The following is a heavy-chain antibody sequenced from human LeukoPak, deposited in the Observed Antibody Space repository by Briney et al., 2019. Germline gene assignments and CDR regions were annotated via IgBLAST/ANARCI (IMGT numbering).Heavy chain of an antibody. V-gene: IGHV4-39*07. CDR2: IYYSGST. CDR3: ARVSWGYYYDRITFDY. Sequence: SETLSLTCTVSGGSISSSSYYWGWIRQPPGKGLEWIGSIYYSGSTYYNPSLKSRVTISVDTSKNQFSLKLSSVTAADTAVYYCARVSWGYYYDRITFDYWGQGTLVTVSS. CDR1: GGSISSSSYY. J-gene: IGHJ4*02. D-gene: IGHD3-22*01.